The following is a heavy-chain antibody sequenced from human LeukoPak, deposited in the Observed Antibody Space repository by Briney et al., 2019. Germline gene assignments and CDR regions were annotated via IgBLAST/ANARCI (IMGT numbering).Heavy chain of an antibody. CDR3: ARPVYYYGGSGYFFDL. J-gene: IGHJ4*02. D-gene: IGHD3-22*01. V-gene: IGHV1-69*13. Sequence: SVKVSCKASGGTFRSNGISWVRQAPGQGLEWMGGIIPISATANYAQKFQGRVTITADVSASAGYMELSSLRSEDTAVYYCARPVYYYGGSGYFFDLWGQGTLVTVSS. CDR1: GGTFRSNG. CDR2: IIPISATA.